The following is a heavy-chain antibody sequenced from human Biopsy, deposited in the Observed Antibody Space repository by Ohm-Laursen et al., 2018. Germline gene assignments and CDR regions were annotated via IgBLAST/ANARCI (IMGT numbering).Heavy chain of an antibody. V-gene: IGHV4-38-2*01. J-gene: IGHJ3*02. CDR3: AGRPWRNAFDI. CDR1: GYSISSGYY. D-gene: IGHD5-12*01. CDR2: IYHSGST. Sequence: SDTLSLTCAVSGYSISSGYYWGWIRQPPGKGLEWIGSIYHSGSTYYNPSLKSRVTISVDTSKNQFSLKLSSVTAADTAVYYCAGRPWRNAFDIWGQGTMVTVSS.